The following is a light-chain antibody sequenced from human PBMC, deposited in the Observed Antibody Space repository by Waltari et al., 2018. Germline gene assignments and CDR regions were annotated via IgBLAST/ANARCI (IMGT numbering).Light chain of an antibody. Sequence: EIVMTQSPATLSVSPGERATLSCRASQSVSSNLAWYQQKPGQAPRLLIYCASPRATGIPARFSGSGSGTEFTLTISSMQSEDFAVYYCQQYNNWWTFGQGTKVEIK. J-gene: IGKJ1*01. CDR1: QSVSSN. V-gene: IGKV3-15*01. CDR2: CAS. CDR3: QQYNNWWT.